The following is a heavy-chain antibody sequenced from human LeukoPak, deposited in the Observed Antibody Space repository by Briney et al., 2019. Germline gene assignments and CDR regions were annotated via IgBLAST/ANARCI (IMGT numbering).Heavy chain of an antibody. J-gene: IGHJ4*02. Sequence: ASVTVSCKASGYTFTGYYMHWVRQAPGQGLEWMGWINPNSGGTNYAQKFQGRVTMTRDTSISTAYMELSRLRSDDTAVYYCARQYYYDSSGYYSWGQGTLVTVSS. D-gene: IGHD3-22*01. V-gene: IGHV1-2*02. CDR2: INPNSGGT. CDR1: GYTFTGYY. CDR3: ARQYYYDSSGYYS.